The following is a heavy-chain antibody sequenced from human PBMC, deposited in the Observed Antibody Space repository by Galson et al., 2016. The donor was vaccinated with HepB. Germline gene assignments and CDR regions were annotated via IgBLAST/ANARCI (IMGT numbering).Heavy chain of an antibody. CDR2: ISSSSGYI. Sequence: SLRLSCAASGFTFSSYSMNWVRQAPGKGLEWVSSISSSSGYIYYADSVKGRVTISRDNAKNSLYLQMNSLRAEDTAVYYCASSGAVAGPNYYYYGMDVWGQGTTVTVSS. J-gene: IGHJ6*02. CDR1: GFTFSSYS. CDR3: ASSGAVAGPNYYYYGMDV. D-gene: IGHD6-19*01. V-gene: IGHV3-21*01.